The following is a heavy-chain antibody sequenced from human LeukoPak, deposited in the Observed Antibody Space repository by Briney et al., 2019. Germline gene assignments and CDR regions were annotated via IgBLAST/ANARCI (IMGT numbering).Heavy chain of an antibody. D-gene: IGHD3-10*01. Sequence: PSETLSLTCAVYGGSFSGYYWSWIRQPPGKGLEWIGEINHSGSTNYNPSLKSRVTISVDTSKKQFSLKLSSVTAADTAVYYCARSPPPGATAYGAVDSWGRGSLVTVSS. CDR2: INHSGST. CDR3: ARSPPPGATAYGAVDS. CDR1: GGSFSGYY. V-gene: IGHV4-34*01. J-gene: IGHJ5*01.